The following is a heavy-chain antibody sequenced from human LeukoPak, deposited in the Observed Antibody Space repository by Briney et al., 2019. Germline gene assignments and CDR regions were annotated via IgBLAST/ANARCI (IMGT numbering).Heavy chain of an antibody. D-gene: IGHD6-19*01. V-gene: IGHV3-30*01. Sequence: GGSLRLSCAASGFTFSSYAMHWVRQAPGKGLEWVAVKSYDGSNKYYADSVKGRFTISRDNSKNTLYLQMNSLRAEDTAVYYCARSPKSSIAVAGTFYWGQGTLVTVSS. CDR1: GFTFSSYA. J-gene: IGHJ4*02. CDR2: KSYDGSNK. CDR3: ARSPKSSIAVAGTFY.